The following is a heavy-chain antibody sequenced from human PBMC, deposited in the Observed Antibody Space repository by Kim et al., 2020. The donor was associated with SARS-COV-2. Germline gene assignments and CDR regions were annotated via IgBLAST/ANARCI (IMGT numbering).Heavy chain of an antibody. Sequence: KYYVDAVRGRFTISRDSAQNSLYLQMKSVTAEDTAVYYCARSNAMIPEDYWGQGTLVTVSS. V-gene: IGHV3-7*01. CDR3: ARSNAMIPEDY. J-gene: IGHJ4*02. CDR2: K. D-gene: IGHD3-22*01.